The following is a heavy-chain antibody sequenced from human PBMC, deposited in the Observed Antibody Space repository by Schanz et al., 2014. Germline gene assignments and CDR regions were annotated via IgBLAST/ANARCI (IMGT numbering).Heavy chain of an antibody. CDR2: ISGSGGST. CDR3: AKGRFGELSAFDI. Sequence: EVQLLESGGGLVQPGGSLRLSCLASGFAFSSYGMNWLRQAPGKGLEWVSAISGSGGSTYYADSVKGRFTISRDNSKNTLYLQMNSLRAEDTAVYYCAKGRFGELSAFDIWRQGTMVTVSS. CDR1: GFAFSSYG. J-gene: IGHJ3*02. V-gene: IGHV3-23*01. D-gene: IGHD3-10*01.